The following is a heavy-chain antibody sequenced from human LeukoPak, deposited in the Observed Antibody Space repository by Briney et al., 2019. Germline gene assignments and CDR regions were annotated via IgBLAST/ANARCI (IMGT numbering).Heavy chain of an antibody. V-gene: IGHV3-21*01. CDR3: ARDPDGITGTPDGY. D-gene: IGHD1-20*01. CDR1: GFTFSSYS. Sequence: PGGSLRLSCAASGFTFSSYSMNWVRQAPGKGLEWVSSISSSSSYIYYADSVKGRFTISRDNAKNSLYLQMNSLRAEDTAVYYCARDPDGITGTPDGYWGQGTLVTVSS. CDR2: ISSSSSYI. J-gene: IGHJ4*02.